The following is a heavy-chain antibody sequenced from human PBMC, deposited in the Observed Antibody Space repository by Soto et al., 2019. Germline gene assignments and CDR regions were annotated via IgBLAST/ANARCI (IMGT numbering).Heavy chain of an antibody. CDR3: ARAYYASSGYYWFDP. V-gene: IGHV4-30-4*01. J-gene: IGHJ5*02. D-gene: IGHD3-22*01. CDR2: IYYSGST. CDR1: GGSISSGDYY. Sequence: SETLSLASTVCGGSISSGDYYCCWIRQPPRKGLEWIGYIYYSGSTYYNPSLKSRVTISVATSKNQFTLKLSSVTAADTAVYFCARAYYASSGYYWFDPLGQGTQVTVST.